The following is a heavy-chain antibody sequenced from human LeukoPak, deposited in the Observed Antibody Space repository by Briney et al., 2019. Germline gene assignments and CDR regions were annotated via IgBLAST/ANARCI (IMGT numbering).Heavy chain of an antibody. CDR2: IYYRGST. V-gene: IGHV4-39*07. D-gene: IGHD6-25*01. CDR3: ARKTAAGDYYMDV. J-gene: IGHJ6*03. CDR1: GGSISSSSYY. Sequence: PSETLSLTSTVSGGSISSSSYYWGCIRQPPGKGLEWIGSIYYRGSTYYNPSLKSRVTISVGTSKNQFSLKLSSVTAADAAVYYCARKTAAGDYYMDVWGKGTTVTVSS.